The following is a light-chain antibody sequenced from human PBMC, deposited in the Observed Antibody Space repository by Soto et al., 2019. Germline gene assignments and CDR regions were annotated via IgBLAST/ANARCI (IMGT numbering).Light chain of an antibody. Sequence: VLTQPASVSGSPGQSIAISCTGTSSDVGGYDYVSWYQQHPDKAPKLIIYEVTKRPSGVSNRFSGSKSGNTASLTISGLQPDDEADYYCSSHTSGDTRVFGSGTKVTVL. J-gene: IGLJ1*01. CDR3: SSHTSGDTRV. V-gene: IGLV2-14*01. CDR1: SSDVGGYDY. CDR2: EVT.